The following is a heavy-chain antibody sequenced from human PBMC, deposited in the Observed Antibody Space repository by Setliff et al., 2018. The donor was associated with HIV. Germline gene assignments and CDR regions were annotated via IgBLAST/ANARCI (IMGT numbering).Heavy chain of an antibody. Sequence: SETLSLTCTVSGGSISSYYWSWIRQPPGKGLEWIGYIFYSGSSYYNPSLKSRVTISVDTSKNQFSLKLTSVTAADTAVYYCARDMTYYCDNSGSFGWFAPWGQGTLVTVSS. CDR1: GGSISSYY. V-gene: IGHV4-59*12. CDR2: IFYSGSS. J-gene: IGHJ5*02. D-gene: IGHD3-22*01. CDR3: ARDMTYYCDNSGSFGWFAP.